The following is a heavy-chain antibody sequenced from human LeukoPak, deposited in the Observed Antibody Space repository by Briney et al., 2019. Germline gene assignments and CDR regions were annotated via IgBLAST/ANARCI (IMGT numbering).Heavy chain of an antibody. CDR3: ARLITSAYFY. CDR2: ISYDGSNK. V-gene: IGHV3-30*03. CDR1: GFTFSSYG. Sequence: GGSLRLSCAASGFTFSSYGMHWVRQAPGKGLEWVAVISYDGSNKYYADSVKGRFTISRDNSKNTLYLQMNSLRAEDTAVYYCARLITSAYFYWGQGTLVTVSS. J-gene: IGHJ4*02. D-gene: IGHD3-22*01.